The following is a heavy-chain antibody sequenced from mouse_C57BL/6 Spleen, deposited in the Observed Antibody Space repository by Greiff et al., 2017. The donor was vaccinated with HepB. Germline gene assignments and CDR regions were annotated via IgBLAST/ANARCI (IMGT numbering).Heavy chain of an antibody. CDR1: GYTFTSYW. CDR2: IYPGSGST. V-gene: IGHV1-55*01. J-gene: IGHJ1*03. D-gene: IGHD1-1*01. Sequence: QVQLQQPGAELVKPGASVKMSCKASGYTFTSYWITWVKQRPGQGLEWIGDIYPGSGSTNYNEKFKSKATLTVDTSSSTAYMQLSSLTSEDSAVYYCARSGTTVVAPYWYFDVWGTGTTVTVSS. CDR3: ARSGTTVVAPYWYFDV.